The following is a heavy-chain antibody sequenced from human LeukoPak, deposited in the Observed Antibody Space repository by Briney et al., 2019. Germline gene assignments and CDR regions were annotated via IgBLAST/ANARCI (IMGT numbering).Heavy chain of an antibody. Sequence: GASLKISCKGSGYKFSSYWVGWVRPLPGKGLEWMAIIYPGDSDTRISPSFQGQVTISADKSTSTAYLQWSSLKASATAMYYCGRPGGSYGSDFDFWGQGTLVTVSS. CDR1: GYKFSSYW. CDR2: IYPGDSDT. CDR3: GRPGGSYGSDFDF. D-gene: IGHD1-26*01. J-gene: IGHJ4*02. V-gene: IGHV5-51*01.